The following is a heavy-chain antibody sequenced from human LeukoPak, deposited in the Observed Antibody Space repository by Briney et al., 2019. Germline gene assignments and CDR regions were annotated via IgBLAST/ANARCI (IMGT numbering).Heavy chain of an antibody. D-gene: IGHD6-13*01. CDR2: ISASGLST. CDR3: AKSSAAPEIPFDY. V-gene: IGHV3-23*01. Sequence: GGSLRLSCAAPGFTFSTYSMQWVRRAPGKGLEWVSEISASGLSTFYGDSVKGRFSLSRDNSKGTLYLQMNNLRAEDTAVYYCAKSSAAPEIPFDYWGQGTLVTVSS. J-gene: IGHJ4*02. CDR1: GFTFSTYS.